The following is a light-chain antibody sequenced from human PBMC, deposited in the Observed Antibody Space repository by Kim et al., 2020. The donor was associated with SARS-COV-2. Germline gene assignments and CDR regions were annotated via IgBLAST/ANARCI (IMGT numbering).Light chain of an antibody. V-gene: IGLV1-40*01. CDR3: QSYDSSLSGWV. CDR2: DNT. CDR1: RSNIGAGYD. J-gene: IGLJ3*02. Sequence: QRVTISCTGGRSNIGAGYDVHWYQQLPGTAPKGLIYDNTNRRSGVPDRFSGSKSGTSASLAITGLQAEDEAVYYCQSYDSSLSGWVFGGGTQLTVL.